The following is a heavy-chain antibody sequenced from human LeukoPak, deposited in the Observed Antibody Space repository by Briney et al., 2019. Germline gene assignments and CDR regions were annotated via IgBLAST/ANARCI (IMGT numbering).Heavy chain of an antibody. V-gene: IGHV4-59*01. Sequence: SETLSLTCTVSGGSISSFYCSWIRQPPGKGLEWIGYIYYSGSTKYNPSLKSRVTISVDASTTQFFLKLNSVTAADTAVYYCARCSRDLDYCHYWAQGTLVTVSS. CDR1: GGSISSFY. CDR3: ARCSRDLDYCHY. CDR2: IYYSGST. D-gene: IGHD2-15*01. J-gene: IGHJ4*02.